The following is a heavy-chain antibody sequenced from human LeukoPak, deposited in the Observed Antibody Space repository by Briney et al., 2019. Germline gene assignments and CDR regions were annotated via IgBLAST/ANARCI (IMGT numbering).Heavy chain of an antibody. D-gene: IGHD6-19*01. CDR3: ARHKYSSGWPPEGAFDI. CDR1: GGFFSGYY. Sequence: SETLSLTCAVYGGFFSGYYWSWIRQPPGKGLEWIGEINHSGSTNYNPSLKSRVTISVDTSKNLFSLNLSSVTAADTAVYYCARHKYSSGWPPEGAFDIWGQGTMVTVSS. V-gene: IGHV4-34*01. J-gene: IGHJ3*02. CDR2: INHSGST.